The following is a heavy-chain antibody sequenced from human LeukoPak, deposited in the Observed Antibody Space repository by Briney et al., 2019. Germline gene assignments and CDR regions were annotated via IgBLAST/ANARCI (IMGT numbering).Heavy chain of an antibody. Sequence: PGGSLRLSCAASGFTFDDYAMHWVRQAPGKGLEWVSGISWNSGTIDYADSVKGRFTISRDNAKNSLYLQMSSLSAEDTALYYCAKDRFGKSYGVVPAALMDYWGQGTLVTVSS. J-gene: IGHJ4*02. D-gene: IGHD2-2*01. V-gene: IGHV3-9*01. CDR2: ISWNSGTI. CDR3: AKDRFGKSYGVVPAALMDY. CDR1: GFTFDDYA.